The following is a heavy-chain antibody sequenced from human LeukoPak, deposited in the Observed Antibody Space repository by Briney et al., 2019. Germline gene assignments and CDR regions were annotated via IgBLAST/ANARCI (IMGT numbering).Heavy chain of an antibody. Sequence: PSETLSLTCAVYGGSFSGYYWSWIRQPPGKGLEWIGEINHSGSTNYNPSLKSRVTISVDTSKNQFSLKLSSVTAADTAVYYCAKVRRGLRVYYFDYWGQGPWSPSPQ. CDR3: AKVRRGLRVYYFDY. CDR2: INHSGST. J-gene: IGHJ4*02. V-gene: IGHV4-34*01. CDR1: GGSFSGYY. D-gene: IGHD5/OR15-5a*01.